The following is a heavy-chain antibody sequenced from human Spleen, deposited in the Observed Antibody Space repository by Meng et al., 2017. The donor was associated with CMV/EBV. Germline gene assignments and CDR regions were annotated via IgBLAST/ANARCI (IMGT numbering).Heavy chain of an antibody. CDR1: GFTFSDYG. CDR2: LRYDAINK. V-gene: IGHV3-30*02. D-gene: IGHD1-26*01. J-gene: IGHJ4*02. Sequence: GESLKISCAASGFTFSDYGMHWVRQAPGKGLEWVAFLRYDAINKYYADSVKGRFTISRDNSKNTLYLQMNSLRAEDTAVYYCAKGLVGATREFVWGQGTLVTVSS. CDR3: AKGLVGATREFV.